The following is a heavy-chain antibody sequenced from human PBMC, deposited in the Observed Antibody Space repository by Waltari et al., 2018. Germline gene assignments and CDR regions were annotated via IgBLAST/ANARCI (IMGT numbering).Heavy chain of an antibody. D-gene: IGHD2-15*01. CDR3: ARVAGTALHRYYHYYMDL. CDR1: GFSVSDNF. V-gene: IGHV3-53*01. CDR2: SYTVGTT. Sequence: EVEVVESGGGLMQPGGSLRLSCAASGFSVSDNFISWVRQAPGKGLEWGSISYTVGTTYFAESVKGRFTSSRDNSRNTVYLQMNSLRVEDTAVYFCARVAGTALHRYYHYYMDLWGKGTTVTVSS. J-gene: IGHJ6*03.